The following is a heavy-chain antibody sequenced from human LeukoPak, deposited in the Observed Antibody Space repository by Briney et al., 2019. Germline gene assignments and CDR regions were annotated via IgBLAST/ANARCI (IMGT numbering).Heavy chain of an antibody. Sequence: PGGSLRLSCAASGFTVSSNYMTWVRQAPGKGLECVSVIYSVGSGGSTYYANSVKGRFTISSDNSENTLYLQMNSLSADDTAVYYCARVMLGDYLGSLDCWGQGALVTVSS. CDR1: GFTVSSNY. CDR2: IYSVGSGGST. D-gene: IGHD4-17*01. V-gene: IGHV3-53*01. CDR3: ARVMLGDYLGSLDC. J-gene: IGHJ4*02.